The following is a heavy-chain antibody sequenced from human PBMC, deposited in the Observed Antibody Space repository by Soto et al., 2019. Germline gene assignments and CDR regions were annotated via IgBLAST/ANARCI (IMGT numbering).Heavy chain of an antibody. CDR2: IYPDDSDT. D-gene: IGHD6-25*01. CDR3: ATREGYTSDTIREY. V-gene: IGHV5-51*01. Sequence: PGESLKISCKGSGYSFTSYWIGWVRQKPGKGLEWMGVIYPDDSDTRYSPSFQGQVIISADKSITTTYLQWSSLKASDTAMYYCATREGYTSDTIREYWGQGTLVTVSS. J-gene: IGHJ4*02. CDR1: GYSFTSYW.